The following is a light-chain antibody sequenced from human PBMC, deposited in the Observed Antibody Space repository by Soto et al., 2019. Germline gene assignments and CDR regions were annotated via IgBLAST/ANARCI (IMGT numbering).Light chain of an antibody. CDR3: QQYKSNSPWT. CDR2: ESS. Sequence: DIQMTQSPSTLSASVGDRVTITCRASQSISSWLAWYQQKPGKAPKLLIYESSILEGGVPSRFSGSGSGAEFTLTISSLQPDDSATYFCQQYKSNSPWTFGKGTKVEI. V-gene: IGKV1-5*03. CDR1: QSISSW. J-gene: IGKJ1*01.